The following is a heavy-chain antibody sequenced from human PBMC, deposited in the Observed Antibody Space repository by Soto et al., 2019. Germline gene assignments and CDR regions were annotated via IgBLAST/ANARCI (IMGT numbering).Heavy chain of an antibody. Sequence: EVQLVESGGGLVQPGGSLRLSCAASGFTFSGYWMHWVRQAPGKGLTWVSRINSDGTYTSSAESVRGRFTISRDDARNTLYLQLNSLRIEDTAVYYCTRALDGMIPTAYWGPGTLVTVSS. CDR2: INSDGTYT. J-gene: IGHJ4*02. D-gene: IGHD3-22*01. CDR1: GFTFSGYW. V-gene: IGHV3-74*01. CDR3: TRALDGMIPTAY.